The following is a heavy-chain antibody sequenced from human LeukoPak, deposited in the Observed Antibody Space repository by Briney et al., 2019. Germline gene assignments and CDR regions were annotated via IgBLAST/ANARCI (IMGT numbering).Heavy chain of an antibody. D-gene: IGHD3-16*01. J-gene: IGHJ5*02. CDR3: ASLAAPLYNWFDP. Sequence: GGSLRLSCAASGFTVSSNYMSWVRQAPGKGLEWVSVIYSGGSTYYADSVKGRFTISRDNSKNTLYLQMNSLRAEDTAVYYCASLAAPLYNWFDPWGQGTLVTVSS. V-gene: IGHV3-53*01. CDR2: IYSGGST. CDR1: GFTVSSNY.